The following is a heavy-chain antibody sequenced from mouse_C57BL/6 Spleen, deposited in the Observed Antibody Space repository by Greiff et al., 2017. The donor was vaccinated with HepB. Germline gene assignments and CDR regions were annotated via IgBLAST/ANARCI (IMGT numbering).Heavy chain of an antibody. CDR3: AREGLRDGYDGAMDY. D-gene: IGHD2-2*01. V-gene: IGHV1-22*01. CDR2: INPNNGGT. J-gene: IGHJ4*01. Sequence: EVQLQQSGPELVKPGASVKMSCKASGYTFTDYNMPWVKQGHGKSLEWIGYINPNNGGTSSNQKFKGKATLTVNKSSSTAYMERRSLTSEDSAVYYCAREGLRDGYDGAMDYWGQGASVTVAS. CDR1: GYTFTDYN.